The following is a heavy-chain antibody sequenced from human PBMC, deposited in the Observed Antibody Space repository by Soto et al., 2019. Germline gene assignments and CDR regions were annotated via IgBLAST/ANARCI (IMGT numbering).Heavy chain of an antibody. V-gene: IGHV1-69*13. CDR2: IIPIFGTA. Sequence: GASVKVSCKASGGTFSSYAISWVRQAPGQGLEWMGGIIPIFGTANHAQKFQGRVTITADESTSTAYMELSSLRSEDTAVYYCAREVGATLNWFDPWGQGTLVTVSS. J-gene: IGHJ5*02. CDR1: GGTFSSYA. D-gene: IGHD1-26*01. CDR3: AREVGATLNWFDP.